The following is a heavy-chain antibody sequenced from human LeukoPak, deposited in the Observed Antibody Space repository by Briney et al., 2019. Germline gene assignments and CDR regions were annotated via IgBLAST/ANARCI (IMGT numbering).Heavy chain of an antibody. CDR3: ARVSGGSYYSDY. V-gene: IGHV1-2*06. D-gene: IGHD2-15*01. J-gene: IGHJ4*02. CDR1: GYTFSGYY. Sequence: ASVKVSCKASGYTFSGYYTHWVRQAPGQGLEWMGRINPNGGGTNYAQKFQGRVTMTRDTSISTAYMELSRLRSDDTAVYYCARVSGGSYYSDYWGQGTLVTVSS. CDR2: INPNGGGT.